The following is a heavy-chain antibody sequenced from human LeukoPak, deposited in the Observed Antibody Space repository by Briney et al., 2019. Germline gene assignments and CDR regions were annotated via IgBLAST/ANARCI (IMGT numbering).Heavy chain of an antibody. J-gene: IGHJ4*02. CDR2: IKRKNEGGTT. D-gene: IGHD3-10*01. CDR3: TTVDYYYGSGSES. V-gene: IGHV3-15*07. CDR1: GFTFNNAW. Sequence: GGSLRLSCAASGFTFNNAWMNWVRQAPGKGLEWVGRIKRKNEGGTTDYAVPVKGRFTISRDDSKNTLYLQMNSLKTEDTAVYYCTTVDYYYGSGSESWGQGTLVTVFS.